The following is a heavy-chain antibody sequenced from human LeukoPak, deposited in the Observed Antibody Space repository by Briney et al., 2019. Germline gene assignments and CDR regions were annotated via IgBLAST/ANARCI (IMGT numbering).Heavy chain of an antibody. Sequence: PGRSLRLSCAASGFTFSSYAMSWVRQAPGKGLEWVSAISGSGGSTYYADSVKGRFTISRDNSKNTLYLQMNSLRAEDTAVYYCAKDLIRGYSGYAGDYWGQGTLVTVSS. CDR1: GFTFSSYA. D-gene: IGHD5-12*01. V-gene: IGHV3-23*01. CDR2: ISGSGGST. J-gene: IGHJ4*02. CDR3: AKDLIRGYSGYAGDY.